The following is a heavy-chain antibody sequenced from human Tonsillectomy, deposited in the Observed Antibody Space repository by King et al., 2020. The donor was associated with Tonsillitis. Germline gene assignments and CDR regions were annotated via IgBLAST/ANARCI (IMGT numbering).Heavy chain of an antibody. CDR3: AKDRLGSGWYNWFDP. D-gene: IGHD6-19*01. Sequence: VQLVESGGGVVQPGGSLRLSCAASGFSFTTYGMHWVRRAPGKGLEWVGVISSEGSNEYYADSVKGRFTISRDNSKKTLYLQMKTLRPEDTAVYYCAKDRLGSGWYNWFDPWGQGTLVTVSS. V-gene: IGHV3-30*18. CDR1: GFSFTTYG. J-gene: IGHJ5*02. CDR2: ISSEGSNE.